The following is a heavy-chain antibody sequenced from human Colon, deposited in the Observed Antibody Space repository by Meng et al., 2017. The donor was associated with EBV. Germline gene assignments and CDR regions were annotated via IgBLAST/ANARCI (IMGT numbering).Heavy chain of an antibody. D-gene: IGHD2-21*01. Sequence: LQESGPGLVKPSGTLSLTCAVSGGSISSSLWWTWVRQPPGKGLEWIGEVYHTGSTKYNPSLKSRLTISVDKSKNQFSLNLTSVTAADTAVYYCARVWQSLTAFFDSWGQGTLVTVSS. CDR3: ARVWQSLTAFFDS. V-gene: IGHV4-4*02. CDR2: VYHTGST. J-gene: IGHJ4*02. CDR1: GGSISSSLW.